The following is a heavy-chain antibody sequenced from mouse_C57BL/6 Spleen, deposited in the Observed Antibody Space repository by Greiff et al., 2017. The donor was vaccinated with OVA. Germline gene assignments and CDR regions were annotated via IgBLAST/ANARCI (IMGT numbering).Heavy chain of an antibody. D-gene: IGHD2-2*01. J-gene: IGHJ1*03. V-gene: IGHV3-6*01. Sequence: EESGPGLVKPSQSLSLTCSVTGYSITSGYYWNWIRQFPGNKLEWMGYISYDGSNNYNPSLKNRISITRDTSKNQFFLKLNSVTTEDTATYYCARGCGYDWYFDVWGTGTTVTVSS. CDR1: GYSITSGYY. CDR3: ARGCGYDWYFDV. CDR2: ISYDGSN.